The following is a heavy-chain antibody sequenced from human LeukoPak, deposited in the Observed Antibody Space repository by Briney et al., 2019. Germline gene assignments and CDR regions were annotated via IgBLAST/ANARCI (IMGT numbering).Heavy chain of an antibody. D-gene: IGHD3-22*01. J-gene: IGHJ4*02. CDR3: AKSDYYDSSGHPSSFDY. CDR1: GFPFSSYA. Sequence: GGSLRLSCAASGFPFSSYAMSWVPQAPGKGLEWVSVISGSGDTTYYADSVKGRFTISRDEFKNTLYLQMNSLRAEDTAVYYCAKSDYYDSSGHPSSFDYWGQGSLVTVSS. V-gene: IGHV3-23*01. CDR2: ISGSGDTT.